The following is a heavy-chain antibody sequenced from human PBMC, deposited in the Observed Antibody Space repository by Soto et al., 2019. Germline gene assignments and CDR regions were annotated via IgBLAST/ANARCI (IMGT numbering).Heavy chain of an antibody. J-gene: IGHJ5*01. CDR3: ARDIRSGGYKWFDS. CDR2: ISNDGRVQ. V-gene: IGHV3-30*03. Sequence: PGGSLRLSCTSSTISINVHGIQWVRQAPAKGLEWVAFISNDGRVQYYADSVKGRFTISRDYSKNTVDLQMNSLRNEETAVYYCARDIRSGGYKWFDSWGPGTLVTVSS. D-gene: IGHD3-3*01. CDR1: TISINVHG.